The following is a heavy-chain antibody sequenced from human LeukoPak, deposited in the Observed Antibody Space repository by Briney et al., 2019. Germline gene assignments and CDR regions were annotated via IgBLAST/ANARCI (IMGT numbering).Heavy chain of an antibody. J-gene: IGHJ4*02. Sequence: PGGSLRLSCAASGFTFSSYAMHWVRQAPGKGLEWVAVIWYDGNKKYYADSVKGRFTISRDNSKNTLYLQMNSLRGEDTAVYYCAKDWMKYTLDYWGQGSLVTVSS. CDR1: GFTFSSYA. D-gene: IGHD6-6*01. CDR3: AKDWMKYTLDY. CDR2: IWYDGNKK. V-gene: IGHV3-30*02.